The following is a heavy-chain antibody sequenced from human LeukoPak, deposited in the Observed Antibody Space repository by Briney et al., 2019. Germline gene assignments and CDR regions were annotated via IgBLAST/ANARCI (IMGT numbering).Heavy chain of an antibody. V-gene: IGHV3-23*01. D-gene: IGHD1-1*01. CDR1: GFTFSSYG. J-gene: IGHJ3*02. Sequence: PGGSLRLSCAASGFTFSSYGMSWVRQAPGKGLEWVSGLSGSGGNTYYADSVKGRFTISRDNSKNTLYLQMNSLRAEDTAVYYCAKGDNWNVNAVDMWGQGTMVTVSS. CDR2: LSGSGGNT. CDR3: AKGDNWNVNAVDM.